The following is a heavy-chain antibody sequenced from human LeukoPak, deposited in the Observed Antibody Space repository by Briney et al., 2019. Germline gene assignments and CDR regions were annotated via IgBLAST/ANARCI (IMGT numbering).Heavy chain of an antibody. Sequence: GGSLRLSCAASGFSVSSNYMSWVRQAPGMGLEWVSVIYSGGSTYYADSVKGRFTISRDNSKNTLYLQMNSLRAEDTAVYYCARDVLGAPYYGMDVWGQGTTVTVSS. J-gene: IGHJ6*02. V-gene: IGHV3-53*01. CDR1: GFSVSSNY. CDR3: ARDVLGAPYYGMDV. CDR2: IYSGGST.